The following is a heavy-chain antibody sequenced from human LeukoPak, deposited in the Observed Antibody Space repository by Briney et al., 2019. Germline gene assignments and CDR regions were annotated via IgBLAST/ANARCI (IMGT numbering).Heavy chain of an antibody. CDR2: IIPILGIA. V-gene: IGHV1-69*04. D-gene: IGHD3-22*01. Sequence: GSSVKVSCKASGGTFSSYAISWVRQAPGQGLEWMGRIIPILGIANYAQKFQGRVTITADKSTSTAYMELSSLRSEDTAVYYCARESDGYYDTPGAFDIWGQGTMVTVSS. CDR1: GGTFSSYA. J-gene: IGHJ3*02. CDR3: ARESDGYYDTPGAFDI.